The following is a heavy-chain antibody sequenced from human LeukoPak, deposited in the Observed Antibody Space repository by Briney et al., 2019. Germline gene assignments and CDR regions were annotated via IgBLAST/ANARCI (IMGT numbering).Heavy chain of an antibody. V-gene: IGHV1-2*02. CDR3: ARDLGVPAAIPFNWFDP. Sequence: ASVKVSCKASGYTFTGYYMHWVRQAPGQGLEWMGWINPNSGGTNYAQKFQGRVTMTRDTSISTACMELSRLRSDDTAVYYCARDLGVPAAIPFNWFDPWGQGTLVTVSS. D-gene: IGHD2-2*01. CDR2: INPNSGGT. J-gene: IGHJ5*02. CDR1: GYTFTGYY.